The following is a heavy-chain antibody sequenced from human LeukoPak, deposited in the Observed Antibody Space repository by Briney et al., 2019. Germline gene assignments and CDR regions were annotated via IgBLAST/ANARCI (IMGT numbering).Heavy chain of an antibody. CDR2: IYYSGST. CDR3: ARSDGWYFDL. J-gene: IGHJ2*01. Sequence: SETPSLTCTVSGGSISSSSYYWGWIRQPPGKGLEWIGSIYYSGSTYYNPSLKSRVTISVDASKNQFSLKLSSVTAADTAVYYCARSDGWYFDLWGRGTLVTVSS. V-gene: IGHV4-39*01. CDR1: GGSISSSSYY.